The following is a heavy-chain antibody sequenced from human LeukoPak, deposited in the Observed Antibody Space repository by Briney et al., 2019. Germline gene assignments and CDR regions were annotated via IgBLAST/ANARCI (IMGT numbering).Heavy chain of an antibody. J-gene: IGHJ6*02. CDR2: ISSNGGST. CDR3: ARGNYYYYGMDV. Sequence: QPGGSLRLSCAASGFTFSSYAMHWVRQAPGKGLEYVSAISSNGGSTYYANSVKGRFTISRDNSKNTLYLQMGSLRAEDMAVYYCARGNYYYYGMDVWGQGTTVTVSS. D-gene: IGHD2/OR15-2a*01. V-gene: IGHV3-64*01. CDR1: GFTFSSYA.